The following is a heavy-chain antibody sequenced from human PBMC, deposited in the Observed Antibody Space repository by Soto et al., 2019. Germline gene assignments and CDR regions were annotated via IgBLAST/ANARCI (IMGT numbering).Heavy chain of an antibody. Sequence: QLPLVQSGAEEQKPGASMKVSCKASGYTFTGYYIHWVRQAPGQGLEWMGWINPNSGDTNYAQKFQGWVTMTRDTSISTAYMELSRLRPDDTAVYYCARGHSGSRGWFDPWGQGTLVTVSS. V-gene: IGHV1-2*04. CDR1: GYTFTGYY. CDR2: INPNSGDT. CDR3: ARGHSGSRGWFDP. D-gene: IGHD6-6*01. J-gene: IGHJ5*02.